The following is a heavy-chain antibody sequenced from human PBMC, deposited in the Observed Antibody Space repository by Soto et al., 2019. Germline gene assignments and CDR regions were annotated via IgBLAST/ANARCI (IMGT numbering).Heavy chain of an antibody. V-gene: IGHV4-61*08. D-gene: IGHD3-3*02. CDR1: DGSVSSYGYY. CDR2: IAYNGGT. CDR3: TRGGHFYEYMI. J-gene: IGHJ4*02. Sequence: QVQLQESGPGLVKPSETLSLTCTVSDGSVSSYGYYWTWVRHAPGKGLEWIGYIAYNGGTSYNPTLRSRVTISVDTSKSQFSLDLSFATAADTALYYCTRGGHFYEYMIWGQGTLVTVSS.